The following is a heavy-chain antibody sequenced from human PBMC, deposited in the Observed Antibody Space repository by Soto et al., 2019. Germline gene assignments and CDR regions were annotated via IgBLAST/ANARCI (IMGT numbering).Heavy chain of an antibody. V-gene: IGHV4-59*01. D-gene: IGHD2-15*01. CDR3: ARSGIVVGVRAFDI. CDR2: IYYSGST. J-gene: IGHJ3*02. CDR1: GGSISSYY. Sequence: SETLSLTCTVSGGSISSYYWSWIRQPPGKGLEWIGYIYYSGSTNYNPSLKSRVTISVDTSKNQFSLKLSSVTAADTAVYYCARSGIVVGVRAFDIWGQGTMVTVSS.